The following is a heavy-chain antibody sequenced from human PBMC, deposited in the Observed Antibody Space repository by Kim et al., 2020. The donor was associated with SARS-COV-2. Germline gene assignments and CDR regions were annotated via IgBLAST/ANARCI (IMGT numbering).Heavy chain of an antibody. J-gene: IGHJ4*01. Sequence: GGSLRLSCAASGFTFSNYWMTWVRQAPGKGLEWVANIKQDGSEKYYVDSVKGRFTISRDNAKNSLYLQMNSLTTEDTAVYYCARPRGRSSSRTDYYID. CDR2: IKQDGSEK. V-gene: IGHV3-7*01. CDR3: ARPRGRSSSRTDYYID. CDR1: GFTFSNYW. D-gene: IGHD6-13*01.